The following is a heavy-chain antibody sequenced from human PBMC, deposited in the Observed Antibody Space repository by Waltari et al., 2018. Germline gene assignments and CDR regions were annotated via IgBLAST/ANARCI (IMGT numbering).Heavy chain of an antibody. Sequence: EVQLLESGGGLVQPGGSLRLSCGVSGLRFSPSAMSWVRQAPGKGVEWVSSISIGGVEMYYADSVKGRFTISRDGSKNVLYLQLNSLRAEDTALYYCAKEIRPNDYWGQGTLVTVSS. CDR3: AKEIRPNDY. V-gene: IGHV3-23*01. CDR1: GLRFSPSA. J-gene: IGHJ4*02. CDR2: ISIGGVEM. D-gene: IGHD1-1*01.